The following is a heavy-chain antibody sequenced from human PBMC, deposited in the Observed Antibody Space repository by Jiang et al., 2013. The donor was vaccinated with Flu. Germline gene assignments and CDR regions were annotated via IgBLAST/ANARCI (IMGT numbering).Heavy chain of an antibody. V-gene: IGHV3-30*18. Sequence: VQLVESGGGVVPPGRSVRLSCAASGFTFSNYGMHWVRQAPGKGLEWVAAISDDGNDKHYLDSVRGRLTTSRDNFRNTLYLQMISLRAEDTAVYYCAKVAGYCTGGSCFFEYWGQGTLVTVSS. CDR3: AKVAGYCTGGSCFFEY. D-gene: IGHD2-15*01. J-gene: IGHJ4*02. CDR2: ISDDGNDK. CDR1: GFTFSNYG.